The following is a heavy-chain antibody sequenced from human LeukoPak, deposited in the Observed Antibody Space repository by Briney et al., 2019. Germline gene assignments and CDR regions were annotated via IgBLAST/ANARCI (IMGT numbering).Heavy chain of an antibody. CDR1: GFTFSSSW. D-gene: IGHD2/OR15-2a*01. CDR3: ARNRARFDY. CDR2: IKQDGSDK. Sequence: GGSLRLSCAASGFTFSSSWMSWVRQAPGKGLEWVATIKQDGSDKYFVDSVKGRFTISRDNAKNSLYLQMNSLRAEDTAVYYCARNRARFDYWGWGTLAIVSS. V-gene: IGHV3-7*04. J-gene: IGHJ4*02.